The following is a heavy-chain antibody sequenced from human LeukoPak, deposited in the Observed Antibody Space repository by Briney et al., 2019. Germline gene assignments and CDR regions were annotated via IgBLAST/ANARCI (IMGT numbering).Heavy chain of an antibody. Sequence: PGGSLRLSCAASGFTFSSYAMSWVRQAPGKGLEWVSAISGSGGSTYYADSVKGRFTISRDNSKNTLYLQMNSLRAEDTAVYYCVKDPRYCSSTSCVDYWGQGTLVTVSS. CDR2: ISGSGGST. CDR3: VKDPRYCSSTSCVDY. D-gene: IGHD2-2*01. CDR1: GFTFSSYA. V-gene: IGHV3-23*01. J-gene: IGHJ4*02.